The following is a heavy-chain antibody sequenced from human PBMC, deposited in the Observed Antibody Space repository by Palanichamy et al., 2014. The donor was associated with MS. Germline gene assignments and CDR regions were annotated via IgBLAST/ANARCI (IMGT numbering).Heavy chain of an antibody. D-gene: IGHD1-1*01. V-gene: IGHV1-3*01. CDR3: ARTTNRDFYYGMDV. Sequence: QVHLLRSGAEVKKPGASVKVSCKASGYNFTSDAMHWVRQAPGQRLEWMGWVDSGKGKTKYSQRFQGRLTITWDTSATTVYMDLSSLRSEDTAVYYCARTTNRDFYYGMDVWGQGTTVTVSS. J-gene: IGHJ6*02. CDR2: VDSGKGKT. CDR1: GYNFTSDA.